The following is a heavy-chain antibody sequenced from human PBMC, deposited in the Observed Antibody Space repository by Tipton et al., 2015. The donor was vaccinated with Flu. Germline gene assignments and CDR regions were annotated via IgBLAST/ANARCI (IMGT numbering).Heavy chain of an antibody. D-gene: IGHD4-11*01. J-gene: IGHJ5*02. V-gene: IGHV4-38-2*01. CDR1: GDSISSDYY. CDR2: VARTGDT. Sequence: LRLSCAVSGDSISSDYYWAWIRQSPGKGLEWIGTVARTGDTIYNPSLKSRVTLSIDTSKNQFSLKMKSVTASDMAVYYCARRDYSNYVSDPKSWFDPWGQGTLVAVSS. CDR3: ARRDYSNYVSDPKSWFDP.